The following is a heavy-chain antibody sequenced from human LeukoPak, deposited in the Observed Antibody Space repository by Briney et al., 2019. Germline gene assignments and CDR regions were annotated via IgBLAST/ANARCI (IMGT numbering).Heavy chain of an antibody. CDR3: ARGHYYDSSGSPKDAFDI. V-gene: IGHV3-13*01. CDR2: IGTAGDT. CDR1: GFTFSSYD. D-gene: IGHD3-22*01. J-gene: IGHJ3*02. Sequence: GGSLRLSCAASGFTFSSYDMHWVRQATGKGLEWVSAIGTAGDTYYPGSLKGRFTISRENAKNSLYLQMNSLRAGDTAVYYCARGHYYDSSGSPKDAFDIWGQGTMVTVSS.